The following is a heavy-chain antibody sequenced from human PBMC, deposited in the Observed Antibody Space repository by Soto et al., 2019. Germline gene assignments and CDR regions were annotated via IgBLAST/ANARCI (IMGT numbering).Heavy chain of an antibody. CDR3: SSRVTDAPT. CDR2: TLYSGRT. CDR1: GASISSGW. V-gene: IGHV4-4*02. J-gene: IGHJ5*02. Sequence: SETLSLTCAVSGASISSGWWTWVRQRPGKGLEWIGETLYSGRTNYNSSLNSRVTISIDKCKKQFSLNLSTVTAADTAVYYCSSRVTDAPTWGQGTLVTVSS. D-gene: IGHD3-10*01.